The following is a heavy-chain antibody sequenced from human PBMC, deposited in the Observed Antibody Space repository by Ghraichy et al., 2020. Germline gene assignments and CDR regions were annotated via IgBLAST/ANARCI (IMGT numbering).Heavy chain of an antibody. CDR2: INEDGNNK. D-gene: IGHD6-19*01. J-gene: IGHJ4*02. Sequence: GGSLRLSCAASGFTFRNYWMSWFHQAPGKGLEWVANINEDGNNKFYVDSVKGRFTVSRDNAKNSLFLQMNNLRAEDTAVYYCARGFSSGSDYFDYWGPGTLVTVSS. CDR1: GFTFRNYW. CDR3: ARGFSSGSDYFDY. V-gene: IGHV3-7*03.